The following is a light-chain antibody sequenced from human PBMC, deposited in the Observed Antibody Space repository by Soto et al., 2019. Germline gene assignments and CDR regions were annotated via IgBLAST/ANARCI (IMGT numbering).Light chain of an antibody. Sequence: DIPMTQSPSSVSASVGDRVAITCRASQDISSWLAWYQQKPGKAPKLLISTASSLQSGVPSRFSGSGSGTGFTLTISSLQPEDFATYYCQQSYSTPWTFGQGTKVEIK. J-gene: IGKJ1*01. CDR1: QDISSW. CDR3: QQSYSTPWT. CDR2: TAS. V-gene: IGKV1-12*02.